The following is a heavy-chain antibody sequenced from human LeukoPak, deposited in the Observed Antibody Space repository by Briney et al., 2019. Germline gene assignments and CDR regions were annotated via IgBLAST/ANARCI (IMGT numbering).Heavy chain of an antibody. CDR2: FDPEDGET. Sequence: GASVKVSCKVSGYTLTELSMHWVRQAPGKGLEWMGGFDPEDGETIYAQKFQGRVTMTEDTSTDTACMELSSLRSEDTAVYYCATGGSGSYHNWFDPWGQGTLVTVSS. CDR3: ATGGSGSYHNWFDP. D-gene: IGHD1-26*01. V-gene: IGHV1-24*01. CDR1: GYTLTELS. J-gene: IGHJ5*02.